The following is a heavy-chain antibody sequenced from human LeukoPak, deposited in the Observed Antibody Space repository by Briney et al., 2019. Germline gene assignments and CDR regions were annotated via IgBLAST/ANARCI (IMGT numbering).Heavy chain of an antibody. Sequence: SETLSLTRTVPGGPIRRYHWSWIRPPAAKGLECIGRIYTSGSTNYNASLKSRVSMSVDTSKNQFSLKLSSVTAADTAVFYCARENSGSYREFDYWGQGTLVTVSS. D-gene: IGHD1-26*01. CDR2: IYTSGST. CDR3: ARENSGSYREFDY. V-gene: IGHV4-4*07. CDR1: GGPIRRYH. J-gene: IGHJ4*02.